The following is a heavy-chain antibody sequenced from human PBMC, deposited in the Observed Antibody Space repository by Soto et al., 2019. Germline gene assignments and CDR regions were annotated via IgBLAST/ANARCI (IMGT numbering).Heavy chain of an antibody. D-gene: IGHD3-10*01. Sequence: GGSLRLSFAASGFTFSSYGMHWVRQAPGKGLEWVAVISYDGSNKYYADSVKGRFTISRDNSKNTLYLQMNSLRAEDTAVYYCEKAAGGSSSSGRDVRGKWNTVTV. CDR3: EKAAGGSSSSGRDV. J-gene: IGHJ6*04. CDR1: GFTFSSYG. V-gene: IGHV3-30*18. CDR2: ISYDGSNK.